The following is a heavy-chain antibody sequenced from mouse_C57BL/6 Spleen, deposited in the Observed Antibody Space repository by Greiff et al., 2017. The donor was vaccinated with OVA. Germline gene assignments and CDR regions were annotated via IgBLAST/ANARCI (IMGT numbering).Heavy chain of an antibody. D-gene: IGHD1-1*01. CDR2: FDPSDSET. Sequence: VQLQQPGAELVRPGSSVKLSCKASGYTFTSYWMHWVKQRPIQGLEWLGNFDPSDSETPSNQKFKDKATVTVDKSSSTAYMQLSSLTSEDSAVYYCARDYGRPYWYFDVWGTGTTVTVSS. CDR3: ARDYGRPYWYFDV. CDR1: GYTFTSYW. J-gene: IGHJ1*03. V-gene: IGHV1-52*01.